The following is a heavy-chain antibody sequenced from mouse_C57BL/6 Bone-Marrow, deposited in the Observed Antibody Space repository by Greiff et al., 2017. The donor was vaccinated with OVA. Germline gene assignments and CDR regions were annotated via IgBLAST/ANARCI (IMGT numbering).Heavy chain of an antibody. V-gene: IGHV14-4*01. CDR1: GFNIKDDY. CDR3: TDLYGFAY. CDR2: IDPENGDT. Sequence: VQLQQSGAELVRPGASVKLSCTASGFNIKDDYMHWVKQRPEQGLEWIGWIDPENGDTEYASKFQGKATITADTSSNTAYLQLSSLTSEDTAVYYCTDLYGFAYWGQGTLVTVSA. J-gene: IGHJ3*01. D-gene: IGHD1-1*01.